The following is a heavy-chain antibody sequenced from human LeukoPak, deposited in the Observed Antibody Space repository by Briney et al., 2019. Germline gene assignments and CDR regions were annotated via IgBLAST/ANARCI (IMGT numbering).Heavy chain of an antibody. CDR3: AKDQTYCGGDCYPSFDY. CDR1: GFTFSSYA. D-gene: IGHD2-21*02. V-gene: IGHV3-23*01. Sequence: GGSLRLSCAASGFTFSSYAMSWVRQAPGKGLEWVSAISGSGNSTYYADSVKGRFTISRDNSKNTLYLQMNSLRAEDTAVYYCAKDQTYCGGDCYPSFDYWGQGTLVTVSS. CDR2: ISGSGNST. J-gene: IGHJ4*02.